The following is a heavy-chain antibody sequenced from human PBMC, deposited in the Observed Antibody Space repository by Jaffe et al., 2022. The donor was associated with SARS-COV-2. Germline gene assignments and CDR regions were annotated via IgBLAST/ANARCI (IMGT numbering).Heavy chain of an antibody. D-gene: IGHD2-15*01. J-gene: IGHJ4*02. Sequence: EVQLVESGGGSVQPGGSLRLSCAASGFTFSTYWMHWVRQAPGKGLVWVSRIYGDSDGSLRNYVDSVKGRFTISRDSAKSTVYLQMNSLRVEDTAMYYCARCSATSCSVWGQGTLVTVSS. CDR3: ARCSATSCSV. CDR1: GFTFSTYW. CDR2: IYGDSDGSLR. V-gene: IGHV3-74*01.